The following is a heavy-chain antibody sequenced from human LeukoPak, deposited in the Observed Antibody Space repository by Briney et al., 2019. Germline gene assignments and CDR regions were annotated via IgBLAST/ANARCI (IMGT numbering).Heavy chain of an antibody. CDR2: IIPIFGTA. CDR1: GGTFSSYA. Sequence: SVKVSCKASGGTFSSYAISRVRQAPGQGLEWMGGIIPIFGTANYAQKFQGRVTITADESTSTAYMELSSLRSEDTAVYYCARATYYDILTGYYPPYYYYGMDVWGKGTTVTVSS. CDR3: ARATYYDILTGYYPPYYYYGMDV. D-gene: IGHD3-9*01. V-gene: IGHV1-69*13. J-gene: IGHJ6*04.